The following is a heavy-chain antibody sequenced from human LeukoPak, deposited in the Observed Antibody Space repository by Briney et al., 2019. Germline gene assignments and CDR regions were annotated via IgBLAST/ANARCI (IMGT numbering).Heavy chain of an antibody. V-gene: IGHV3-23*01. CDR2: ISGSGGST. J-gene: IGHJ6*02. CDR3: AKDSSSGAYYYYGMDV. Sequence: PGGSLRLSCAASGFTFSSYAMSWVRQAPGKGLEWVSAISGSGGSTYYADSVKGRFTISRDNYKNTLYLQMNSLRAEDTAVYYCAKDSSSGAYYYYGMDVWGQGTTVTVSS. D-gene: IGHD6-6*01. CDR1: GFTFSSYA.